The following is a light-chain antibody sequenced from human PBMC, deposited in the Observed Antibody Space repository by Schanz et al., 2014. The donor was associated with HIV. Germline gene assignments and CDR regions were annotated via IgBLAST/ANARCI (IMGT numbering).Light chain of an antibody. CDR3: SSLTTSSTLYV. V-gene: IGLV2-8*01. CDR2: EVS. CDR1: SSDVGGYNY. Sequence: QSALTQPPSASGSPGQSVTISCTGTSSDVGGYNYVSWYQQHPGKAPKLMIYEVSKRPSGVPDRFSGSKSGNTASLTVSGLQTEDEADYYCSSLTTSSTLYVFGTGTKLTVL. J-gene: IGLJ1*01.